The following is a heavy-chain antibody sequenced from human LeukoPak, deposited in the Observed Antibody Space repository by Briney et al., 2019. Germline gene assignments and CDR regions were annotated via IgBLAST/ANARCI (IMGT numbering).Heavy chain of an antibody. Sequence: GGSLRLFCAASGFTLSSYAMSWVRKPRGKGLASVSAISDTGNTYHADSVKGRFTISRDSSKNTLFLQMNRLRPEDAAVYYCAKAPVTTCRGAFCYPFDYWGLGTLVTVSS. J-gene: IGHJ4*02. V-gene: IGHV3-23*01. CDR2: ISDTGNT. D-gene: IGHD2-15*01. CDR3: AKAPVTTCRGAFCYPFDY. CDR1: GFTLSSYA.